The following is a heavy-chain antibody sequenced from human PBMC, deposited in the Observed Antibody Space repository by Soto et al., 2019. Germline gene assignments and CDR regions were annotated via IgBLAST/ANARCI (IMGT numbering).Heavy chain of an antibody. CDR3: ARGDSSGSHFDAAFDI. J-gene: IGHJ3*02. D-gene: IGHD3-22*01. CDR2: VNPNSGGT. Sequence: ASVKVSCKASGYTFTGYYMHWVRQAPGQGLEWMGWVNPNSGGTTYAQKFQGWVTMTRATSISTAYMELSRLRCDDTAVYYFARGDSSGSHFDAAFDIWGQGTMVTVSS. CDR1: GYTFTGYY. V-gene: IGHV1-2*04.